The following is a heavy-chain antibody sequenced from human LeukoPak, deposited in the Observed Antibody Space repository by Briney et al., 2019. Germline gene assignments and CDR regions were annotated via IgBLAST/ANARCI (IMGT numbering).Heavy chain of an antibody. CDR3: AKDIGSGYDAGLNDY. CDR2: IWYDGSNK. D-gene: IGHD5-12*01. Sequence: GGSLRLSCAASGFTFSSYSMHWVRQAPGKGLEWVAVIWYDGSNKYYADSVKGRFTISRDNAKNSLYLQMNSLRAEDTALYYCAKDIGSGYDAGLNDYWGQGTLVTVSS. V-gene: IGHV3-33*03. J-gene: IGHJ4*02. CDR1: GFTFSSYS.